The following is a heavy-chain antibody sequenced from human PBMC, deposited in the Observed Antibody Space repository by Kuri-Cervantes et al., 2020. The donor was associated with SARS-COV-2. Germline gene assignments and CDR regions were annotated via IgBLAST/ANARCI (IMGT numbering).Heavy chain of an antibody. CDR2: IGTAGDT. Sequence: GESLKISCAASGFTFSSYDMHWVRQATGKGLEWVSAIGTAGDTYYPGSVKGRFTISRDNSKNTLYLQMNSLRAEDTAVYYCAKVGPGLYDSSGLSPDAFDIWGQGTMVTVSS. CDR1: GFTFSSYD. D-gene: IGHD3-22*01. J-gene: IGHJ3*02. V-gene: IGHV3-13*01. CDR3: AKVGPGLYDSSGLSPDAFDI.